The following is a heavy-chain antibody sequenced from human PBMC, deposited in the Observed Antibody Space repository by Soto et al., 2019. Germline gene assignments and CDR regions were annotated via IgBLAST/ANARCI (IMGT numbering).Heavy chain of an antibody. CDR1: GLTSRALA. CDR2: ISYDGSNK. Sequence: QVQLVESGGAGSQPGGSWRLSWAAPGLTSRALAINGARKAPGRGLGGGAFISYDGSNKYYADSVKGRFTISRDNSKNTLYVQMNSLRPEDTAVYYCARAPDIVLIRAYYYYGMDVWGQGTTVTVSS. J-gene: IGHJ6*02. V-gene: IGHV3-30-3*01. D-gene: IGHD2-8*01. CDR3: ARAPDIVLIRAYYYYGMDV.